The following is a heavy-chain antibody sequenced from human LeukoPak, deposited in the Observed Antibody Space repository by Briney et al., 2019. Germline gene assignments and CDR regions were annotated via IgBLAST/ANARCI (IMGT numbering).Heavy chain of an antibody. CDR1: GFTFSSYW. CDR3: ARDTGGGYSCYDC. J-gene: IGHJ4*02. CDR2: IKQDGSEK. V-gene: IGHV3-7*01. D-gene: IGHD5-18*01. Sequence: GGSLRLSCAASGFTFSSYWMTWIRQAPGKGLEGVANIKQDGSEKYYVDSVKGRFTISRDNAKNSLYLQMNSLRAEDTAVYYCARDTGGGYSCYDCWGQGTLVTVSS.